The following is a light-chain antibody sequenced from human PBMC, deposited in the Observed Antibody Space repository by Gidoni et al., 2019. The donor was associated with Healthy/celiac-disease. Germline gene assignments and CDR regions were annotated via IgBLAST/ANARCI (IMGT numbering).Light chain of an antibody. Sequence: EIVLTQSPATLSLSPGERATLSFRASQSVRSYLAWYKQKPGQAPRLLIYDASTRATGIPARFSGSGSVTDFTLTISSLEPEDFAVYYCQQRSNWPPACSFXQXTKLEIK. CDR2: DAS. CDR1: QSVRSY. V-gene: IGKV3-11*01. CDR3: QQRSNWPPACS. J-gene: IGKJ2*04.